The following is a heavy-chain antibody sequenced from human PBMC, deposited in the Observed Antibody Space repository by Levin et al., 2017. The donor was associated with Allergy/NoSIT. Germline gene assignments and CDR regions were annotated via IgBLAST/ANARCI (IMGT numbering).Heavy chain of an antibody. D-gene: IGHD3-10*01. V-gene: IGHV3-7*01. CDR2: IKEDGSQK. CDR3: ARDRGYLSFDY. Sequence: GGSLRLSCAASGFTFSTYWMTWVRQAPGKGLEWVANIKEDGSQKYYADSVKGRFTISRDNAKNSLSLQMSSLRDEDTAVYYCARDRGYLSFDYWGQGTLVPVSS. J-gene: IGHJ4*02. CDR1: GFTFSTYW.